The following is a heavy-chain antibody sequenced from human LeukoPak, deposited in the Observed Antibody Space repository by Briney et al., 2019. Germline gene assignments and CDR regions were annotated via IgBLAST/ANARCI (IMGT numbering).Heavy chain of an antibody. J-gene: IGHJ4*02. CDR2: IYYSGSA. V-gene: IGHV4-39*07. Sequence: KPSETLSLTCSVSGGSISSSSYYWGWIRQPPGKGLEWIGNIYYSGSAYYNPSLKSRVTISVDTSNNQFSLKLNSVTAADTAVYYCVRGRAVVTSLYFDYWGQGTLVTVSS. D-gene: IGHD4-23*01. CDR3: VRGRAVVTSLYFDY. CDR1: GGSISSSSYY.